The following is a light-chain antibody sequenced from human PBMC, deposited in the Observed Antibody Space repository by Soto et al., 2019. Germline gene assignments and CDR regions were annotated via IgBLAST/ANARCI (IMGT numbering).Light chain of an antibody. Sequence: EIVLTQSPGTLSLSHGERATLSCSASQSVSLTALAWYQHKPGQAPRLLIYGASFRATGIPHRFSGSGAGTDFTLTISSLESEDAAVYYCQQYSSSPLTFGGGTKVDIK. V-gene: IGKV3-20*01. CDR2: GAS. J-gene: IGKJ4*01. CDR1: QSVSLTA. CDR3: QQYSSSPLT.